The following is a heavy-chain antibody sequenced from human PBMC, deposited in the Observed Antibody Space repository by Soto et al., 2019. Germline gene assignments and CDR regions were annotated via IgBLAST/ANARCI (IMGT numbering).Heavy chain of an antibody. CDR3: ETSLTEGYCTITGCYTRPLYGMDV. J-gene: IGHJ6*02. V-gene: IGHV1-2*02. Sequence: ASVKVSCNASGYTFSGYYIHWLRQAPGQGLEWMGWINPNSGGTNYAQKLQGRVTVTRDTPPSTAYMELSRLTSDDTAVYYCETSLTEGYCTITGCYTRPLYGMDVGGQGTTVTVSS. CDR2: INPNSGGT. D-gene: IGHD2-2*02. CDR1: GYTFSGYY.